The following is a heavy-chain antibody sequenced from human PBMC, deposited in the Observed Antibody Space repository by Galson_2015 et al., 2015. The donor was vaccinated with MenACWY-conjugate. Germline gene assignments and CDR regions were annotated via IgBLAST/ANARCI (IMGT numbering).Heavy chain of an antibody. CDR3: ARDMGSVGDV. CDR1: EVTLNVYT. V-gene: IGHV1-69*04. Sequence: SVKVSCKASEVTLNVYTTSWVRQAPGEGLEWVGRIIPILGMTNYGQRFQGRVTMTADKSTSTAYMELSSLRSEDTAVYYCARDMGSVGDVWGQGTTVIVS. CDR2: IIPILGMT. D-gene: IGHD1-26*01. J-gene: IGHJ6*02.